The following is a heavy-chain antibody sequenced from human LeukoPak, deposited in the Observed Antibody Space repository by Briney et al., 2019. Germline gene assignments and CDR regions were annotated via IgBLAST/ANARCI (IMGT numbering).Heavy chain of an antibody. D-gene: IGHD2-15*01. Sequence: SETLFLTCTVSGGSISSYYWSWIRQPPGKGLEWIGYIYYSGSTNYNPSLKSRVTISVDTSKNQFSLKLSSVTAADTAVYYCARVGGIVDYWGQGTLVTVSS. CDR3: ARVGGIVDY. CDR1: GGSISSYY. CDR2: IYYSGST. J-gene: IGHJ4*02. V-gene: IGHV4-59*01.